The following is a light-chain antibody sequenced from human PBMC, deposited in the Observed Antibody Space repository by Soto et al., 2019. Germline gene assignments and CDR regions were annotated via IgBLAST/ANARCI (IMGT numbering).Light chain of an antibody. J-gene: IGKJ4*01. Sequence: DIQMTQSPSSLSASVGDRVTITCRASQSISTYLNRYQQKLGKAPKLLISGASSLQGGVPSRFSGSGSGTDFTLTISSLQPEDFATYYCQQGSFTLTFGGGTKLEIK. CDR2: GAS. CDR3: QQGSFTLT. V-gene: IGKV1-39*01. CDR1: QSISTY.